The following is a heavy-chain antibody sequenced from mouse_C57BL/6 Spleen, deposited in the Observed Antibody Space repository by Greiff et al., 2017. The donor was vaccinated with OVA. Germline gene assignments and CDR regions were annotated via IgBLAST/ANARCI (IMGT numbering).Heavy chain of an antibody. Sequence: QVQLQQSGAELVRPGTSVKVSCKASGYAFTNYLIEWVKQRPGQGLEWIGVINPVSGGTNYNEKFKGKATLTADKSSSTAYMQLSSLTSEDSAVYFCARSDGYYVSAMDYWGQGTSVTVSS. CDR3: ARSDGYYVSAMDY. J-gene: IGHJ4*01. CDR2: INPVSGGT. CDR1: GYAFTNYL. V-gene: IGHV1-54*01. D-gene: IGHD2-3*01.